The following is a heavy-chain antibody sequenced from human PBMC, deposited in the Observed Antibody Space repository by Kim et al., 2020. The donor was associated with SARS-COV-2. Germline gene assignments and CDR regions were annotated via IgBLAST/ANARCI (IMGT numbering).Heavy chain of an antibody. CDR3: ARQFDSCFPH. CDR2: TYYRSKWLT. V-gene: IGHV6-1*01. CDR1: GDSVSSHVAA. J-gene: IGHJ5*02. Sequence: SQTLSLTCAISGDSVSSHVAAWHRIRQSPSRGLEWLGRTYYRSKWLTDYPISVKSRITINADTSTNQFSLQLHSVTPEDSAIYYCARQFDSCFPHWGQGTLVTVSS.